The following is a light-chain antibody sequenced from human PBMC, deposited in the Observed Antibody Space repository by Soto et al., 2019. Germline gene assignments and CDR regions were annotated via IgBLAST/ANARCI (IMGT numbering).Light chain of an antibody. CDR3: QQYGSSPLT. CDR1: QSVSSTY. CDR2: GAS. J-gene: IGKJ4*01. V-gene: IGKV3-20*01. Sequence: DIVLTQSPGTLSLSPGERATLSCRASQSVSSTYLAWYQQNPGQAPRLLIYGASSRATGIPDRFSGSGSGTDFTLTISRLEPEDFALYYCQQYGSSPLTFGGGTKVEIK.